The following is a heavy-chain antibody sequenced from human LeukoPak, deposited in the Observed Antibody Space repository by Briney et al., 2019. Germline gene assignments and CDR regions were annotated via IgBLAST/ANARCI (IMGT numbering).Heavy chain of an antibody. Sequence: ASVKVSCKASGGTFSSYAISWVRQAPGQGLEWMGGIIPIFGTANYAQKFQGRVTITTDESTSTAYMELSSLRSEDTAVYYCARAPGLELSLFDYWGRGTLVTVSS. CDR1: GGTFSSYA. CDR2: IIPIFGTA. V-gene: IGHV1-69*05. J-gene: IGHJ4*02. CDR3: ARAPGLELSLFDY. D-gene: IGHD1-26*01.